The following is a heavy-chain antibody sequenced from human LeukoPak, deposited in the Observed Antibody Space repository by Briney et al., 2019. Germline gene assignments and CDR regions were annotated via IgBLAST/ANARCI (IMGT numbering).Heavy chain of an antibody. CDR1: GFTFSNAW. J-gene: IGHJ4*02. D-gene: IGHD4-17*01. CDR2: IKSKTDGGTT. Sequence: GGSLRLSCAASGFTFSNAWMSWVRQAPGKGLEWVGRIKSKTDGGTTDYAAPVKGRFTISRDDSKNTLYLQMNSLKTEDTAVYYCTTQEDYGDYVVDYWGQGTLVTVSS. V-gene: IGHV3-15*01. CDR3: TTQEDYGDYVVDY.